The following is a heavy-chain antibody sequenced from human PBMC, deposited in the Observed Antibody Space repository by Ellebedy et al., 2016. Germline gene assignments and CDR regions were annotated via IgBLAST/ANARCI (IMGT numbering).Heavy chain of an antibody. Sequence: GASLKISXTASGLNFNTFFMSWVRQAPGKGLEWVSTISAGSDTTRLADSVKGRFTISRDSSKNSVYLRMNNLRVEDTAVYYCRQGHYADLWGQGTLVTVSS. CDR2: ISAGSDTT. CDR1: GLNFNTFF. CDR3: RQGHYADL. V-gene: IGHV3-23*01. J-gene: IGHJ4*02. D-gene: IGHD4-17*01.